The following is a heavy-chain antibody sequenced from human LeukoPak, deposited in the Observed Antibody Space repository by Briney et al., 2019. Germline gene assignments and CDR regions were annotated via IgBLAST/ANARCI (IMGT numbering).Heavy chain of an antibody. J-gene: IGHJ4*02. D-gene: IGHD2-2*01. CDR3: ARGVVPAAFDN. CDR2: ISSSSSHI. V-gene: IGHV3-21*01. CDR1: GFTFSTYS. Sequence: GGSLRLSCAASGFTFSTYSMNWVRQAPGKGLEWVSSISSSSSHIAYADSVKGRFTISGDNAKNALYLQVNSLRAEDTAVYYCARGVVPAAFDNWGQGTLVTVSS.